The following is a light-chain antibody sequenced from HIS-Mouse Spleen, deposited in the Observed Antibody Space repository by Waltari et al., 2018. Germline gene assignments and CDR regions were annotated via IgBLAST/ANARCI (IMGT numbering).Light chain of an antibody. CDR2: DVS. J-gene: IGLJ3*02. CDR3: CSYAGSYTLGV. Sequence: QSALTQPRSVSGSPGQSVTISCTGTSSDVGGYNYVPRYQQHPGKAPKLMIYDVSKRPSGVPDRFSGSKSGNTASLTISGLQAEDEADYYCCSYAGSYTLGVFGGGTKLTVL. V-gene: IGLV2-11*01. CDR1: SSDVGGYNY.